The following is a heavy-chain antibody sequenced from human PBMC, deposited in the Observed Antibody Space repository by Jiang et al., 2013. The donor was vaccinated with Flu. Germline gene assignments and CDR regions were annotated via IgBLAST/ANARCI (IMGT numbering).Heavy chain of an antibody. CDR1: GGTFSSYA. V-gene: IGHV1-69*04. CDR2: IIPILGIA. Sequence: GAEVKKPGSSVKVSCKASGGTFSSYAISWVRQAPGQGLEWMGRIIPILGIANYAQKFQGRVTITADKSTSTAYMELSSLRSEDTAVYYCARAAPVYSSSAAGRAFDIWGQGTMVTVSS. J-gene: IGHJ3*02. CDR3: ARAAPVYSSSAAGRAFDI. D-gene: IGHD6-6*01.